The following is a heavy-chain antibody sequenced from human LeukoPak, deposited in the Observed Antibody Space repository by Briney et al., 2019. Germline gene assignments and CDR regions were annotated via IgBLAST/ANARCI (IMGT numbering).Heavy chain of an antibody. CDR1: GGSFSGYY. V-gene: IGHV4-34*01. D-gene: IGHD4-17*01. J-gene: IGHJ6*02. CDR2: INHSGST. Sequence: SETLSLTCAVYGGSFSGYYWSGIRQPPGKGLEWIGEINHSGSTNYNPSLKSRVTTSVDTSKNQFSLKLSSVTAADTAVYYCARDLTTYYYYGMDVWGQGTTVTVSS. CDR3: ARDLTTYYYYGMDV.